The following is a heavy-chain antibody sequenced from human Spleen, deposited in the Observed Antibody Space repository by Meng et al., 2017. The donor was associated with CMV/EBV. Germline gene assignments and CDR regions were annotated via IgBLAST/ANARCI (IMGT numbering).Heavy chain of an antibody. D-gene: IGHD2-15*01. V-gene: IGHV1-18*01. Sequence: SVKVSCKASGYTFTSYGISWVRQAPGQGLEWMGWISAYNGNTNYAQKLQGRVTMTTDTSTSTAYMELRSLRSDDTAVYYCARGRLGYCSGGSCYSWGQGTLVTVSS. CDR2: ISAYNGNT. J-gene: IGHJ4*02. CDR3: ARGRLGYCSGGSCYS. CDR1: GYTFTSYG.